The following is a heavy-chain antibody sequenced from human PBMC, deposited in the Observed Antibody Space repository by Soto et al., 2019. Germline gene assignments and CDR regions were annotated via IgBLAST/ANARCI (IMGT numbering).Heavy chain of an antibody. Sequence: PSETLSLTCTVSGGSISSGDYYCSWIRQPPGKGLEWIGYIYYSGSTYYNPSLKSRVTISVDTSKNQFSLKLSSVTAADTAVYYCARGSYYYDSSGCYHYWGQGTLVTVSS. CDR3: ARGSYYYDSSGCYHY. D-gene: IGHD3-22*01. CDR2: IYYSGST. CDR1: GGSISSGDYY. J-gene: IGHJ4*02. V-gene: IGHV4-30-4*01.